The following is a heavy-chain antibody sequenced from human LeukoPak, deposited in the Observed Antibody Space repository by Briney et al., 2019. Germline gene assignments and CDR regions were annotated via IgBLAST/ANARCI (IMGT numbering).Heavy chain of an antibody. CDR2: IYYSGST. CDR3: ARARRYYGSGQAGHNWFDP. Sequence: SETLSLTCTVSGGSISSYYWSWIRQPPGKGLEWIGYIYYSGSTNYNPSLKSRVTISVDTSKNQFSLKLSSVTAADTAVYYCARARRYYGSGQAGHNWFDPWGQGTLVTVSS. D-gene: IGHD3-10*01. CDR1: GGSISSYY. J-gene: IGHJ5*02. V-gene: IGHV4-59*01.